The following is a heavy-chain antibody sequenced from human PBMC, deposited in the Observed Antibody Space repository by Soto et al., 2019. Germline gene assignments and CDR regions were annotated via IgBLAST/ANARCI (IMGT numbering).Heavy chain of an antibody. CDR2: IKSKTDGGTT. CDR3: TTFYYYDSSGYYVDY. Sequence: GGSLRLSCAASGFTFSNAWMSWVRQAPGKGLGWVGRIKSKTDGGTTDYAAPVKGRLTISRDDSKNTLYLQMNSLKTEDTAVYYCTTFYYYDSSGYYVDYWGQGTLVTVSS. D-gene: IGHD3-22*01. CDR1: GFTFSNAW. J-gene: IGHJ4*02. V-gene: IGHV3-15*01.